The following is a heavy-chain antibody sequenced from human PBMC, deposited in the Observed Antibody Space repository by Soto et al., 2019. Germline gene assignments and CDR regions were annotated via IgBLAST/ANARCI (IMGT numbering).Heavy chain of an antibody. D-gene: IGHD1-26*01. J-gene: IGHJ4*02. CDR3: ARLYSGNYLDS. Sequence: ASVKVSCKASGYTFTSYHMNWVRQAPGQGLEWMAIINPSGGGTTYAQKFQDRLTMTRDTSTSTVYMELRSLRSEDTAVYYCARLYSGNYLDSWGQGTLVTVSS. V-gene: IGHV1-46*01. CDR1: GYTFTSYH. CDR2: INPSGGGT.